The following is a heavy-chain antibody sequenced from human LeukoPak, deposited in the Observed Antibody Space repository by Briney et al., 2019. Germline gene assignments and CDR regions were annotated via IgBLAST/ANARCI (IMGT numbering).Heavy chain of an antibody. CDR2: TYCRSTCYS. V-gene: IGHV6-1*01. Sequence: SQTLSLTFAISGDSVSSNSAAWNWFRQSPSRGLEWLGRTYCRSTCYSDYAVSVKSRITINPDTSKNQFSLQLNSVTPEDTAVYYCARGTAHYFDYWGQGTLVTVSS. CDR3: ARGTAHYFDY. CDR1: GDSVSSNSAA. D-gene: IGHD5-18*01. J-gene: IGHJ4*02.